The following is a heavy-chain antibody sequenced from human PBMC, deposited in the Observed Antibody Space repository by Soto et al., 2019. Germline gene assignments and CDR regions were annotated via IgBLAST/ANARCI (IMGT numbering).Heavy chain of an antibody. CDR1: GGTFSSYA. D-gene: IGHD3-22*01. CDR3: ARDGDSSGSGYYYYGMDV. Sequence: QVQLVQSGAEVKKPGSSVKVSCKASGGTFSSYAISWVRQAPGQGLEWMGGIIPIFGTANYAQKFQGRVTSTAGESTTTAYMELSSMRSEDTAVYYCARDGDSSGSGYYYYGMDVWGQGTTVTVSS. J-gene: IGHJ6*02. CDR2: IIPIFGTA. V-gene: IGHV1-69*01.